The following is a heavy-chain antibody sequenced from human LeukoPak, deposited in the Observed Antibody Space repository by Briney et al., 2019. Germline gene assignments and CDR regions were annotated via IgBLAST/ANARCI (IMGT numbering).Heavy chain of an antibody. D-gene: IGHD6-13*01. CDR1: GGSFSGYY. J-gene: IGHJ5*02. V-gene: IGHV4-34*01. CDR2: INHSGIT. Sequence: SETLSLTCAVYGGSFSGYYWSWVRQPAGKGLEWIGEINHSGITNYNPSLKSRITISVDTSKNQFSLKLGSVTAADTAVYYCATLDLAAAGSGWFDPWGQGTLVSVSS. CDR3: ATLDLAAAGSGWFDP.